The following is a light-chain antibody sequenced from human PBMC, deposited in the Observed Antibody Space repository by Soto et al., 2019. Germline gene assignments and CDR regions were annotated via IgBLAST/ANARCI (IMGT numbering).Light chain of an antibody. V-gene: IGKV3-11*01. CDR3: QQRSEWPLT. J-gene: IGKJ4*01. CDR1: QSISSY. Sequence: EIVLTQSPATLSLSPRERATLSCRASQSISSYLGWYQQKPGQAPRLLIYDASNRATGIPVRFSGSGSGTDFTLTISSLEPEDFAVYYCQQRSEWPLTFGGGTRVEIK. CDR2: DAS.